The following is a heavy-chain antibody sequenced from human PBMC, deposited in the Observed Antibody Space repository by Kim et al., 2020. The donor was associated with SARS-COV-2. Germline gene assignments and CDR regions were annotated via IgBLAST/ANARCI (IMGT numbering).Heavy chain of an antibody. CDR3: AKDPPLRITIIVVVTAGGMDV. CDR1: GFTFSSYA. J-gene: IGHJ6*02. V-gene: IGHV3-23*01. D-gene: IGHD3-22*01. CDR2: ISGSGGST. Sequence: GGSLRLSCAASGFTFSSYAMSWVRQAPGKGLEWVSAISGSGGSTYYADSVKGRVTISRDNSKNTLYLQMNSLRAEDTAVYYCAKDPPLRITIIVVVTAGGMDVWGQGTTVTVSS.